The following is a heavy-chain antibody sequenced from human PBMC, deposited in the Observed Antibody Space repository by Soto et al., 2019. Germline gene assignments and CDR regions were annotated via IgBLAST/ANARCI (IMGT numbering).Heavy chain of an antibody. D-gene: IGHD1-1*01. V-gene: IGHV3-48*01. CDR3: VGEVGFQLIY. CDR1: GFTFRTHS. CDR2: ITSTSVTM. Sequence: GGSLRLSCAASGFTFRTHSMTWARQAPGKGLEWISYITSTSVTMYADSVKGRFTISRDNAKNSLYLQMNSLRVEDTAVYFCVGEVGFQLIYWGQGTLVPGSS. J-gene: IGHJ4*02.